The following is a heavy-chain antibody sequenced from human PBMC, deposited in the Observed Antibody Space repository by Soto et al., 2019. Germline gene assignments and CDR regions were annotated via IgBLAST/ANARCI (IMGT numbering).Heavy chain of an antibody. Sequence: GGSLRLSCAASGFTFSSYSMNWVRQAPGKGLELVSYISSSSSTIYYADSVKGRFTISRDNAKNSLYLQMNSLRDEDTAVYYCARESAALNWFGPWGQGTLVTVSS. V-gene: IGHV3-48*02. CDR2: ISSSSSTI. CDR1: GFTFSSYS. D-gene: IGHD2-2*01. J-gene: IGHJ5*02. CDR3: ARESAALNWFGP.